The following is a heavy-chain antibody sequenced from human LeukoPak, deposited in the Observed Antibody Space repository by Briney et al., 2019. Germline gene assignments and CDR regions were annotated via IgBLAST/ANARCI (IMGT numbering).Heavy chain of an antibody. CDR1: GYTFTSYG. D-gene: IGHD1-1*01. J-gene: IGHJ4*02. CDR2: ISAYNGNT. V-gene: IGHV1-18*01. Sequence: ASVKVSCKASGYTFTSYGISWVRQAPGQGLEWMGWISAYNGNTNYAQKLQGRVTMTTDTSTSTAYMELRSLRSDDTAVYYCARASHWNQLHYFDYWGQGTLVTVSS. CDR3: ARASHWNQLHYFDY.